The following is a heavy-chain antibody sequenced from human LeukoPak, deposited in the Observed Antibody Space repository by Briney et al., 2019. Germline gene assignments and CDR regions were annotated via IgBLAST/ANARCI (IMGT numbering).Heavy chain of an antibody. J-gene: IGHJ4*02. Sequence: TGGSLRLSCAASGFTVRNNYMSWVRQAPGKGLAWVSVIYSGRSTYYADSVKGRFTISRDNSKNTLYLQMNSLRAEDTAVYFCATGERMVRGDGVDYWGQGTLVTVSS. CDR1: GFTVRNNY. D-gene: IGHD3-10*01. CDR3: ATGERMVRGDGVDY. V-gene: IGHV3-66*01. CDR2: IYSGRST.